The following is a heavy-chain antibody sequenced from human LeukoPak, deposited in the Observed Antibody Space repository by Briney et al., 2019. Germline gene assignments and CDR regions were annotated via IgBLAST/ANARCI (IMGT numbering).Heavy chain of an antibody. CDR2: ISGSSSAI. CDR1: GFTFSSYG. V-gene: IGHV3-48*01. Sequence: GGSLRLSCAASGFTFSSYGMNWVRQAPGKGLEWVSYISGSSSAIYYTDSVKGRFTISRDNAEKSVYLQMNGLRAEDTAVYYCATYSGYDRIFDHWGQGTLVTVSS. J-gene: IGHJ4*02. D-gene: IGHD5-12*01. CDR3: ATYSGYDRIFDH.